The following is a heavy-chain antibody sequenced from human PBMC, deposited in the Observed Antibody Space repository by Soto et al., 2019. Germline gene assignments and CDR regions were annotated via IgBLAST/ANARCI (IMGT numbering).Heavy chain of an antibody. CDR2: SSPRGDTI. V-gene: IGHV3-48*02. Sequence: GGSLRLSCVDSGFSLANYPLNWVRQTPGKGLEWISYSSPRGDTIYYADSVEGRFTNSRDNARNSLSLHMSSLRDEDSALYYCAKGPHTNVGWPYYFESWGQGVPVTVSS. D-gene: IGHD6-19*01. CDR1: GFSLANYP. J-gene: IGHJ4*02. CDR3: AKGPHTNVGWPYYFES.